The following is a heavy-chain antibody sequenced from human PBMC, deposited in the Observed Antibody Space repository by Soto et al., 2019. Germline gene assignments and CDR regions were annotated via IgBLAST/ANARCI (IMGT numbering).Heavy chain of an antibody. J-gene: IGHJ3*02. CDR2: IWYDGSNK. CDR1: GFTFSSYG. Sequence: PGGSLRLSCAASGFTFSSYGMHWVRQAPGKGLEWVAVIWYDGSNKYYADSVKGRSTISRDNSKNTLYLQMNSLRAEDTAVYYCARGIAAAGTDHDAFDIWGQGTMVTVSS. D-gene: IGHD6-13*01. CDR3: ARGIAAAGTDHDAFDI. V-gene: IGHV3-33*01.